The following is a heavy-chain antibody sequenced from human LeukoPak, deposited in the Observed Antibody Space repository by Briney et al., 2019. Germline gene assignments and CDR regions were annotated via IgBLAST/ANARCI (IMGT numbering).Heavy chain of an antibody. J-gene: IGHJ3*02. V-gene: IGHV4-59*10. CDR3: ARAGITHAFDI. CDR1: GGSFSGYY. Sequence: SETLSLTCAVYGGSFSGYYWSWIRQPAGKGLEWIGRIYTSGSTNYNPSLKSRVTMSVDTSKNQFSLKLSSVTAADTAVYYCARAGITHAFDIWGQGTMVTVSS. D-gene: IGHD1-20*01. CDR2: IYTSGST.